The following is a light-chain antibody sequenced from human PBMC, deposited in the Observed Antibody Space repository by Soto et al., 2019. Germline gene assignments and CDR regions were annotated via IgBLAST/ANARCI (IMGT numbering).Light chain of an antibody. CDR1: QSVSSY. V-gene: IGKV3-11*01. CDR3: QQRSNWPWT. J-gene: IGKJ1*01. Sequence: EIVMTQSPATLSVSPGERATLSCRASQSVSSYLAWYQQKPGQAPRLLIYDASNGATGIPARFSGSGSGTDFTLTISSLEPEDFAVYYCQQRSNWPWTFGQGTKVDIK. CDR2: DAS.